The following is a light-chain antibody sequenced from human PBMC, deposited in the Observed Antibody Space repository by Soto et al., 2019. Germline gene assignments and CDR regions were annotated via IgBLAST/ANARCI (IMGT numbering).Light chain of an antibody. CDR3: QQYNNWPQT. Sequence: EIVMTQSPATLSVSPGERATLSCRASQSVSSSLAWYQQKPGQAPRLLIYGASTRATGIPARLSGSGSGTEFTLTISSLQSEDFAVYYCQQYNNWPQTFGQGTKVDIK. CDR1: QSVSSS. J-gene: IGKJ1*01. V-gene: IGKV3D-15*01. CDR2: GAS.